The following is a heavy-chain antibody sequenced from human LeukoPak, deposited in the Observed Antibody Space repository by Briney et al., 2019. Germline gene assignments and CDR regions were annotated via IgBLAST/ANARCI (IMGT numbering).Heavy chain of an antibody. D-gene: IGHD3-10*01. CDR2: ISGSGGST. J-gene: IGHJ4*02. Sequence: GGSLRLSCAASGFTFSSYAMSWVRQAPGKGLEWVSGISGSGGSTYYADSVKGRFTISRDNSKNTLYLQVNSLRAEDTAVYYCAKGWDSVVRGSSFDYWGQGTLVTVSS. CDR1: GFTFSSYA. CDR3: AKGWDSVVRGSSFDY. V-gene: IGHV3-23*01.